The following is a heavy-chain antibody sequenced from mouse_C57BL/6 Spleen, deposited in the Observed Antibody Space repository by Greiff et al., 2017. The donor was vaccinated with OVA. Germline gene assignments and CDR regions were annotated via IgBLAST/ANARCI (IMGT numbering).Heavy chain of an antibody. CDR2: INPNNGGT. CDR3: ARMKNEITTVVDAMDY. V-gene: IGHV1-26*01. D-gene: IGHD1-1*01. J-gene: IGHJ4*01. Sequence: EVQLQQSGPELVKPGASVKISCKASGYTFTDYYMNWVKQSHGKSLEWIGDINPNNGGTSYNQKFKGKATLTVDKSSSTAYMELRSLTSEDSAVYYCARMKNEITTVVDAMDYWGQGTSVTVSS. CDR1: GYTFTDYY.